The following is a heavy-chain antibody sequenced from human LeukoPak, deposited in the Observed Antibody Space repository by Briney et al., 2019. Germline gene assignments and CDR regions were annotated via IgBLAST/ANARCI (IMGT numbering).Heavy chain of an antibody. CDR2: ICGEDGRT. CDR1: GFTSINYA. D-gene: IGHD2-2*02. J-gene: IGHJ4*02. CDR3: AKGLGASCYTPEDY. V-gene: IGHV3-23*01. Sequence: GGSLRLSCAASGFTSINYAMSWVREAPGEGREWGSVICGEDGRTYYADSVKGRFTISRDNSETTLYLQMNSLRAEDTAVYFCAKGLGASCYTPEDYWGPGTLVTVSS.